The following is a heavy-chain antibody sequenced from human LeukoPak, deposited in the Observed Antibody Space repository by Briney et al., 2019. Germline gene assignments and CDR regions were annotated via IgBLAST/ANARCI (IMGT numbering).Heavy chain of an antibody. V-gene: IGHV3-48*03. CDR1: GFTFSSYE. D-gene: IGHD1-26*01. Sequence: GGSLRLSCAASGFTFSSYEMNWVRQAPGKGLEWVSYISSSGSTIYYADSVKGRFTISRDNAKNSLYLQMNNLRAEDTAVYYCARAGWEPLAFDYWGQGTLVIVSS. CDR2: ISSSGSTI. CDR3: ARAGWEPLAFDY. J-gene: IGHJ4*02.